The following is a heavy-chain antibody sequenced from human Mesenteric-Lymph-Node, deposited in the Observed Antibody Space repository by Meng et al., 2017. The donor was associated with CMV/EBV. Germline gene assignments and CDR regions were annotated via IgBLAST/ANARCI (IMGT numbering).Heavy chain of an antibody. CDR3: ARANYDILTGGSRRSYYFDY. CDR2: INNDGSST. D-gene: IGHD3-9*01. CDR1: FTSYW. Sequence: FTSYWMYWVRQGPGKGLVWVSRINNDGSSTNYADSVKGRFTISRDNAKNTLYLQMNSLRAEDTAVYYCARANYDILTGGSRRSYYFDYWGQGTLVTVSS. V-gene: IGHV3-74*01. J-gene: IGHJ4*02.